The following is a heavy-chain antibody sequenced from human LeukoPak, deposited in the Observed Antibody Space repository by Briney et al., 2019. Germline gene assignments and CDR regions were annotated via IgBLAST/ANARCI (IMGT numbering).Heavy chain of an antibody. CDR1: GYTFTGYY. Sequence: ASVKVSCKASGYTFTGYYMHWVRQAPGQGLEWMGWINPNSGGTNYAQKFQGRVTITADESTSTAYMELSSLRSEDTAVYYCARRSSGWYYFDYWGQGTLVTVSS. V-gene: IGHV1-2*02. J-gene: IGHJ4*02. D-gene: IGHD6-19*01. CDR2: INPNSGGT. CDR3: ARRSSGWYYFDY.